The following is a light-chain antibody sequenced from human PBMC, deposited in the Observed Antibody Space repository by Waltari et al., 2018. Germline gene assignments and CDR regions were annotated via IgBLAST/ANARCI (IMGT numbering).Light chain of an antibody. CDR2: DNN. CDR3: GSWDGSLSARV. V-gene: IGLV1-51*01. Sequence: QSVLTQPPSVSAAPGQTVTMSCSGSTSNIGNNYVSWYRQLPGTAPKLIIYDNNRRPSGSPDRFFGSKSGTSATLGIIGLQTGDEADFYCGSWDGSLSARVFGGGTKLTVL. CDR1: TSNIGNNY. J-gene: IGLJ3*02.